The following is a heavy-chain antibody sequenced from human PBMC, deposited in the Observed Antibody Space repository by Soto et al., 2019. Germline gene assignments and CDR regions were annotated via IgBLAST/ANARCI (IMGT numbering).Heavy chain of an antibody. CDR3: ANDGDGYFDS. V-gene: IGHV3-30*18. Sequence: QVQLVESGGGVVQPGRSLRLSCAASGFTFSSYGMHWVRQAPGKGLEWVAVISYDGSNKYYADSVKGRFTISRDNSKNTSNLQTNSLRAEDTAVYYCANDGDGYFDSWGKGTLVTVSS. CDR2: ISYDGSNK. CDR1: GFTFSSYG. J-gene: IGHJ4*02. D-gene: IGHD7-27*01.